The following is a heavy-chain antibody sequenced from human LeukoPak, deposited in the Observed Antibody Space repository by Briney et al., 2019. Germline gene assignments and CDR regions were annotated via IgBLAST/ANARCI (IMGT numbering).Heavy chain of an antibody. CDR3: ARDTRDVTAISFYYYYGMDV. CDR1: GYTLN. Sequence: ASVTVSCKASGYTLNMHWVRQAPGPGLEWMGIINPSGGSTSYAQKFQGRVTMTRDTSTGTVYMELSSLRSEDTAVYYCARDTRDVTAISFYYYYGMDVWGQGTTVTVSS. V-gene: IGHV1-46*01. CDR2: INPSGGST. D-gene: IGHD2-21*02. J-gene: IGHJ6*02.